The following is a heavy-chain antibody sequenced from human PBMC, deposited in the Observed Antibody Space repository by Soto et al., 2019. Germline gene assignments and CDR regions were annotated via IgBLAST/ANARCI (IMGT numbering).Heavy chain of an antibody. Sequence: QVQLVESGGGVVQPGRSLRLSCEDSGFTFSSYAMHWVRQAPGKGLEWVAVISHDGNVNYYSESVKGRFTMSRDNSKDTLYLQMDSLRTEDTAVYFCAKDEYWESHFYYFMDLWGKGTPVTVSS. D-gene: IGHD1-26*01. J-gene: IGHJ6*03. CDR1: GFTFSSYA. CDR2: ISHDGNVN. CDR3: AKDEYWESHFYYFMDL. V-gene: IGHV3-30*18.